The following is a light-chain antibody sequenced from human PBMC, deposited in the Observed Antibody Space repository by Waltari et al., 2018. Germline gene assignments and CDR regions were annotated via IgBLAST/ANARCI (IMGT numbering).Light chain of an antibody. Sequence: DIQMTQSPSSLSASVGDRVTITCRASPGIYNYLAWYQQKPGQVPKLLIYAASTLQSGVPSRFSGSGSGTDFTLTISSLRPEDVATYYCQKYDSAPFTFGPGTKVDIK. CDR3: QKYDSAPFT. CDR1: PGIYNY. J-gene: IGKJ3*01. CDR2: AAS. V-gene: IGKV1-27*01.